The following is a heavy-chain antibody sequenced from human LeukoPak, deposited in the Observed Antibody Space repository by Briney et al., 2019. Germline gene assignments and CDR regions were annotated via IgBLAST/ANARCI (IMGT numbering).Heavy chain of an antibody. Sequence: PGGSLRLSCAASGFTFAYYYMTWIRQAPGKGLEWVSYISSSGRTMFYADSVKGRFTVSRGNAKNSLYLQMNTLRAEDTAVYYCARVGPYYDLDNWGQGTLVTVSS. CDR3: ARVGPYYDLDN. CDR1: GFTFAYYY. J-gene: IGHJ4*02. D-gene: IGHD3-3*01. V-gene: IGHV3-11*01. CDR2: ISSSGRTM.